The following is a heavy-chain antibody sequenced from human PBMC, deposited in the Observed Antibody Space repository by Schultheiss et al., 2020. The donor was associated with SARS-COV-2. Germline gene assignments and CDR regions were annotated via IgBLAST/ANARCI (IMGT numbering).Heavy chain of an antibody. CDR1: GFTFSDYY. V-gene: IGHV3-11*01. CDR2: ISSSGSTI. Sequence: GGSLRLSCAASGFTFSDYYMSWIRQAPGKGLEWVSYISSSGSTIYYADSVKGRFTISRDNAKNTLYLQMNSLRAEDTAVYYCAKTGSRDGYNYYFDYWGQGTLVTVSS. J-gene: IGHJ4*02. D-gene: IGHD5-24*01. CDR3: AKTGSRDGYNYYFDY.